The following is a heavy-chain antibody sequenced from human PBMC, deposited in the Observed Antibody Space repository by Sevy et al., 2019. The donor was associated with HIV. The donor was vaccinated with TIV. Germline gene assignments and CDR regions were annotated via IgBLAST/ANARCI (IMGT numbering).Heavy chain of an antibody. Sequence: GGYLRLSCAASGFTFSDYYMSCIRQAPGKGLEWVSYISSSGSTIYYADSVKGRFTISRDNAKNSLYLQMNSLRSEDTTVYYCARRRIELTNGHDAFDIWGQGTSVTVSS. CDR2: ISSSGSTI. CDR1: GFTFSDYY. CDR3: ARRRIELTNGHDAFDI. D-gene: IGHD1-26*01. V-gene: IGHV3-11*01. J-gene: IGHJ3*02.